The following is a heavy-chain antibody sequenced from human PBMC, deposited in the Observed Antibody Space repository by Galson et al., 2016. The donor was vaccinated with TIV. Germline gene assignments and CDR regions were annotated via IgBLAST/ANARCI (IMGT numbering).Heavy chain of an antibody. Sequence: ETLSLTCIVSGASIDSYYWNWIRQPPGKGLEWIGYMFYTGSTNYNPSLKSRVTISVDTSKNPFSLKLTSVTAADTAVYYCARGGTSTTPPVFDYWGQGSLVAVSS. CDR3: ARGGTSTTPPVFDY. CDR1: GASIDSYY. D-gene: IGHD2-15*01. J-gene: IGHJ4*02. CDR2: MFYTGST. V-gene: IGHV4-59*01.